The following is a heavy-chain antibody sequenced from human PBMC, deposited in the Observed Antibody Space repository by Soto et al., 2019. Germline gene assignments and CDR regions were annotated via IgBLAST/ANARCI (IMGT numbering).Heavy chain of an antibody. CDR3: ARGLYDTSRYYPSYKWLDP. D-gene: IGHD3-22*01. Sequence: GGSLRLSCAASGFTFSDYGMSWVRQAPGKGLEYISYISSSGVTIDYADSVKGRFTISRDNGKNSLYLQMNSLRGEDTAVYYCARGLYDTSRYYPSYKWLDPWGQGTLVTVSS. CDR2: ISSSGVTI. V-gene: IGHV3-48*01. J-gene: IGHJ5*02. CDR1: GFTFSDYG.